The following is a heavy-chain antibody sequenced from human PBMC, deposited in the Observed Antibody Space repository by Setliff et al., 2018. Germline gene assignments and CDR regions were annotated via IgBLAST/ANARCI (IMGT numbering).Heavy chain of an antibody. CDR1: GFTFDDYG. CDR2: INWSGGST. D-gene: IGHD6-13*01. J-gene: IGHJ4*02. Sequence: GGSLRLSCAASGFTFDDYGMSWVRQPPGKGLEWVSGINWSGGSTNYADSVKGRFTIFRDNAKNSLYLQMNSLSAEDTALYYCARGGFMAAAGIPPDYWGRGTLVTVSS. CDR3: ARGGFMAAAGIPPDY. V-gene: IGHV3-20*04.